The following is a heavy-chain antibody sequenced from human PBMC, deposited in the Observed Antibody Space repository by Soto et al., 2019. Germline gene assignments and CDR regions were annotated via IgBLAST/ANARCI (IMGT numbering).Heavy chain of an antibody. CDR2: IKSKTDGGTT. Sequence: GGSLRLSCAASGFTFSNAWMSWVRQAPGKGLEWVGRIKSKTDGGTTDYAAPVKGRFTISRDDSKNTLYLQMNSLKTEDTAVYYCTTTTMVLGVIRLDPWGQGTLVTVSS. V-gene: IGHV3-15*01. J-gene: IGHJ5*02. CDR3: TTTTMVLGVIRLDP. D-gene: IGHD3-10*01. CDR1: GFTFSNAW.